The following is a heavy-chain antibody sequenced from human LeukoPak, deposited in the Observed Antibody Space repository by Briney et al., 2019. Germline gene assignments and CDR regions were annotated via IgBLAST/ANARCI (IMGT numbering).Heavy chain of an antibody. CDR1: GGSISSGGYY. Sequence: KPSETLSLTCTVSGGSISSGGYYWSWIRQPAGKGLEWIGSIYYSGSTYYNPSLKSRVTISVDTSKNQFSLKLSSVTAADTAVYYCARHYSWWANYHSGYPYFDYWGQGTLVTVSS. CDR2: IYYSGST. J-gene: IGHJ4*02. V-gene: IGHV4-39*01. D-gene: IGHD3-22*01. CDR3: ARHYSWWANYHSGYPYFDY.